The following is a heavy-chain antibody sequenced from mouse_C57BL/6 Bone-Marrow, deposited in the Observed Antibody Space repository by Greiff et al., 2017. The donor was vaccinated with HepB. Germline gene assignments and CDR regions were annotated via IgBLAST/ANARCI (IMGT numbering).Heavy chain of an antibody. V-gene: IGHV1-54*01. CDR2: LNPGSGGT. D-gene: IGHD1-1*01. CDR1: GYAFTNYL. CDR3: ARGGFITTVVAHWYFDV. J-gene: IGHJ1*03. Sequence: QVQLKQSGAELVRPGNSVKVSCKASGYAFTNYLIEWVKQRPGQGLEWIGVLNPGSGGTNYNEKFKGKATLTADKSSSTAYMELSSLTSEDSAVYFCARGGFITTVVAHWYFDVWGTGTTVTVSS.